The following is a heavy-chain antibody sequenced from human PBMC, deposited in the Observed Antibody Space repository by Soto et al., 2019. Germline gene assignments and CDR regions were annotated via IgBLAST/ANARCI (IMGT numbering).Heavy chain of an antibody. CDR2: ISAYNGNT. J-gene: IGHJ6*02. CDR1: GYTFTSYG. Sequence: GASVKVSCKASGYTFTSYGISWVRQAPGQGLERMGWISAYNGNTNYAQKLQGRVTMTTDTSTSTAYMELRSLRSDDTAVYYCARDVWFGELLGDYYYYYGMDVWGQGTMVTVSS. V-gene: IGHV1-18*01. D-gene: IGHD3-10*01. CDR3: ARDVWFGELLGDYYYYYGMDV.